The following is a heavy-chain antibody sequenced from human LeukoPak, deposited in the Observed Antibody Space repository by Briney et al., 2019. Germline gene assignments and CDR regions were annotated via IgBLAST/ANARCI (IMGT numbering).Heavy chain of an antibody. CDR1: GFTFSSYS. V-gene: IGHV3-21*01. J-gene: IGHJ3*02. Sequence: GESLRLSCAASGFTFSSYSMNWVRQAPGKGLECVSSISSSSSYIYYADSVKGRFNISRDNAKNSLYLQMNSLRAEDTAVFYCARDQAFDIWGQGTMVIVSS. CDR3: ARDQAFDI. CDR2: ISSSSSYI.